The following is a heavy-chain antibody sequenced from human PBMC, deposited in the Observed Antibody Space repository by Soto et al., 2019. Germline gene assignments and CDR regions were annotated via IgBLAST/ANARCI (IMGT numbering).Heavy chain of an antibody. V-gene: IGHV3-74*01. CDR3: ARAGTGWYWFDP. D-gene: IGHD6-19*01. CDR1: GFTFSSYW. Sequence: EVQLVESGGGLVQPGGSLRLSCAASGFTFSSYWMHWVRQAPGKGLVWVSRINYDGSTTSYADSVKGRFTISRDNARNTLNLQMNSLRAEDTAVYYCARAGTGWYWFDPWGQGTLVTVSS. CDR2: INYDGSTT. J-gene: IGHJ5*02.